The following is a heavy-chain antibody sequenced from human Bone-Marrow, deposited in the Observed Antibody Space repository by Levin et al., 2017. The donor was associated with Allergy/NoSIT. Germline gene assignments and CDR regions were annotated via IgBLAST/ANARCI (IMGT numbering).Heavy chain of an antibody. CDR2: ISYDGSNK. CDR3: ARDEGRTAAGIPFDY. D-gene: IGHD6-13*01. CDR1: GFTFSSYA. Sequence: GESLKISCAASGFTFSSYAMHWVRQAPGKGLEWVAVISYDGSNKYYADSVKGRFTISRDNSKNTLYLQMNSLRAEDTAVYYCARDEGRTAAGIPFDYWGQGTLVTVSS. V-gene: IGHV3-30-3*01. J-gene: IGHJ4*02.